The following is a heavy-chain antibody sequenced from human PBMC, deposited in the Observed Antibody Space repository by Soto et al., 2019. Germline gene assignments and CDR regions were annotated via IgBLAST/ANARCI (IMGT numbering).Heavy chain of an antibody. CDR1: GFTFDEYG. CDR2: ISWNSGTI. Sequence: EVQLVESGGGLVQPGRSLRLSCGASGFTFDEYGMHWVRQAPGKGLEWVSGISWNSGTIGYAESVKGRLTISRDNAKNSLYLRMSSLRADDTALYYCAKRTGGTANGMDVWGQGTTVTVSS. CDR3: AKRTGGTANGMDV. V-gene: IGHV3-9*01. D-gene: IGHD2-21*02. J-gene: IGHJ6*02.